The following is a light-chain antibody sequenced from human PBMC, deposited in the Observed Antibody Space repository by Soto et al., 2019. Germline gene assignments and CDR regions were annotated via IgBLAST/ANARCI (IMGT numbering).Light chain of an antibody. V-gene: IGLV1-40*01. J-gene: IGLJ1*01. CDR1: RSNIGRNS. CDR2: GNT. CDR3: QTYDSSLSGLYV. Sequence: QSVLTQAPSASGAPGQRVTISCSGGRSNIGRNSANWYQQLPGTAPKLLIYGNTNRPSGVPDRFSGSKSGTSASLAIAGLQTEDEGDYYCQTYDSSLSGLYVFGTGTKLTVL.